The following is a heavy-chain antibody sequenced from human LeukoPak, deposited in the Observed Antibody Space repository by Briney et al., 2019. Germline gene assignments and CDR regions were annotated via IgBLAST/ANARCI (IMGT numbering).Heavy chain of an antibody. CDR1: GGSFSGYY. V-gene: IGHV4-34*01. CDR2: INHSGST. D-gene: IGHD2-8*01. Sequence: SETLSLTCAVYGGSFSGYYWSWIRQPPGKGLEWIGEINHSGSTNYNPSLKSRVTISVDTSKNQLSLKLSSVTAADTAVYYCARSMYERVAPLAGWFDPWGQGTLVTVSS. CDR3: ARSMYERVAPLAGWFDP. J-gene: IGHJ5*02.